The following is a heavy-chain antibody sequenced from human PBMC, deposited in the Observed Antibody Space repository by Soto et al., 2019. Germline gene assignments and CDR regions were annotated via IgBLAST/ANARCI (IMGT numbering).Heavy chain of an antibody. J-gene: IGHJ3*02. CDR3: ASPDNEAFDI. Sequence: QLQLQESGPGLVKPSETLSLTCTVSGGSISSSSYYWGWIRQPPGKGLEWIGSIYYSGSTYYNPSLKXXVXIXXDTSKNQFSLKLSSVTAADTAVYYCASPDNEAFDIWGQGTMVTVSS. V-gene: IGHV4-39*01. CDR2: IYYSGST. D-gene: IGHD3-22*01. CDR1: GGSISSSSYY.